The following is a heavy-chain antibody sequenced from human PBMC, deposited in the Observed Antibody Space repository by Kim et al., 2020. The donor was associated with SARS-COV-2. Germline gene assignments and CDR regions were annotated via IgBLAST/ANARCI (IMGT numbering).Heavy chain of an antibody. CDR2: ISDSATKI. J-gene: IGHJ6*02. V-gene: IGHV3-23*01. CDR1: GFTFSNSA. CDR3: ARGRLSYGMDV. Sequence: GGSLRLSCAASGFTFSNSAMRWVRQAPGKGLEWVSSISDSATKIHYADSVKGRFTISRDNSKNTLYLQMNSLRAEDTAVYYCARGRLSYGMDVWDQGTTVTVSS. D-gene: IGHD2-8*01.